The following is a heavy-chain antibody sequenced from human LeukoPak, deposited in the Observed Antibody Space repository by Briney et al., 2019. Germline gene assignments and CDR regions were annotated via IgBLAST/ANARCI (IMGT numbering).Heavy chain of an antibody. Sequence: GGSLRLSCLASGFTFSSYTMNWVRQAPGKGLEWVSAISTSSDYKYYADSVNGLSTIPSNNHKHLMFLQMTRLRAEDTAVYHCARNDTIMDFSWYLDLWGRGTPVTVSS. CDR3: ARNDTIMDFSWYLDL. CDR2: ISTSSDYK. V-gene: IGHV3-21*01. J-gene: IGHJ2*01. CDR1: GFTFSSYT. D-gene: IGHD5-24*01.